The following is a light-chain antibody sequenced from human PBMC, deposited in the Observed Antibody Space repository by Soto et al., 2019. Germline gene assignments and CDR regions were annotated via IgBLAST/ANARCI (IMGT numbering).Light chain of an antibody. CDR1: QTIAMY. J-gene: IGKJ1*01. CDR2: TTS. Sequence: DIQMTQSPSSLSASVGDRVTITCRASQTIAMYVNWFQQKPGKAPKPLIYTTSSLQSGVPPRFSGSGSGTDFTLTISRLDPDDFAVYFCQQYGSSPRTFGQGTKV. V-gene: IGKV1-39*01. CDR3: QQYGSSPRT.